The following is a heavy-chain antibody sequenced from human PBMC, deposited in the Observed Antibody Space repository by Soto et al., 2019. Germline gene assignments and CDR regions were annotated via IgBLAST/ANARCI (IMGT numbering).Heavy chain of an antibody. V-gene: IGHV3-23*01. CDR1: GFSFSSYV. D-gene: IGHD2-21*02. J-gene: IGHJ4*01. CDR2: ISGSGTNT. Sequence: GGSLRLSCAASGFSFSSYVITRVRQAPKKGLEWVSSISGSGTNTDYANSVKGRFTVSRDNSRNTLYLQMNSLRVDDTADYICEKASPMTAYPSEFDYWGHGTPVTGSS. CDR3: EKASPMTAYPSEFDY.